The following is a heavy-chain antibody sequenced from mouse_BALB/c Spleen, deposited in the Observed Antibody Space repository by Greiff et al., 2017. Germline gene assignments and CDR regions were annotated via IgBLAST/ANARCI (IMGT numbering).Heavy chain of an antibody. Sequence: VKLQESGPGLVAPSQSLSITCTVSGFSLTSYGVHWVRQPPGKGLEWLGVIWAGGSTNYNSALMSRLSISKDNSKSQVFLKMNSLQTDDTAMYYCARDYRYERFGYAMDYWGQGTSVTVSS. CDR1: GFSLTSYG. D-gene: IGHD2-14*01. J-gene: IGHJ4*01. CDR2: IWAGGST. V-gene: IGHV2-9*02. CDR3: ARDYRYERFGYAMDY.